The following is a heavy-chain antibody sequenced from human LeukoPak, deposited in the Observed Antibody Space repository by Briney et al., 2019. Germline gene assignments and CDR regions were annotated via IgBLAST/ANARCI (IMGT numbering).Heavy chain of an antibody. Sequence: GGSLRLSCVASGFTFSSYAMSWVRQAPGKGLEWVSAISGSGGSTYYADSVKGRFTISRDNSKNTLYLQMNSLRAEDTAVYYCAKYGSYYYDSSGLTYYYYGMDVWGQGTTVTVSS. CDR3: AKYGSYYYDSSGLTYYYYGMDV. CDR2: ISGSGGST. D-gene: IGHD3-22*01. V-gene: IGHV3-23*01. CDR1: GFTFSSYA. J-gene: IGHJ6*02.